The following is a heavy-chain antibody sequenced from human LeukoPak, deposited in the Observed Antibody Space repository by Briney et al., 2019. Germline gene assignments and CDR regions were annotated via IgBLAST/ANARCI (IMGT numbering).Heavy chain of an antibody. CDR2: ICAYNGNT. D-gene: IGHD1-1*01. Sequence: ASVKVSCKASGYTFTSYGISWVRQAPGQGLEWMGWICAYNGNTNYAQKLQGRVTMTTDTSTSTAYMELSSLRSEDTAVYYCARVMGPALERPYYFDYWGQGTLVTVSS. CDR1: GYTFTSYG. V-gene: IGHV1-18*01. CDR3: ARVMGPALERPYYFDY. J-gene: IGHJ4*02.